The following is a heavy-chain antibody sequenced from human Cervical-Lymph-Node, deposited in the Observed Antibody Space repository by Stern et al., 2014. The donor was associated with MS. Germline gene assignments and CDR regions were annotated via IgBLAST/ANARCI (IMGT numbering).Heavy chain of an antibody. V-gene: IGHV4-61*01. CDR3: TRGVRV. Sequence: VQLVESGPGLLKPSETLSLTCTVSGGSVNSVNYYWTWIRQPPGKGLEWIGYISYSGSTKYNPYLKSRVNISVDTSKNQFSLNLRSVTAADTAVYYCTRGVRVWGQGTTVTVSS. J-gene: IGHJ6*02. CDR2: ISYSGST. CDR1: GGSVNSVNYY.